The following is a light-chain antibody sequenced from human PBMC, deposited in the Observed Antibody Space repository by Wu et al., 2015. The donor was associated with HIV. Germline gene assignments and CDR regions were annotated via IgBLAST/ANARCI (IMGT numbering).Light chain of an antibody. CDR2: GAS. Sequence: EIVLTQSPGTLSLSPGERVTLSCRASQSVSSSYLAWYQQKPGQAPRLLIYGASSRATGIPDRFSGSGSGTDFTLTIGRLEPEDFAVYYCQQYGRSPLWTFGQG. CDR3: QQYGRSPLWT. CDR1: QSVSSSY. J-gene: IGKJ1*01. V-gene: IGKV3-20*01.